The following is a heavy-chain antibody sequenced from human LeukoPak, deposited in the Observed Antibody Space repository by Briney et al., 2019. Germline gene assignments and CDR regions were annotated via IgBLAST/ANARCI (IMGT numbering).Heavy chain of an antibody. CDR3: AKASPVLLWFGELSY. D-gene: IGHD3-10*01. CDR1: GFTFSSYA. Sequence: GGSLRLSCAASGFTFSSYAMSWVRQAPGKGLEWVSAISGSDGSTYYADSVKGRFTISRDNSKNTLYLQMNSLRAEDTAVYYCAKASPVLLWFGELSYWGQGTLVTVSS. CDR2: ISGSDGST. J-gene: IGHJ4*02. V-gene: IGHV3-23*01.